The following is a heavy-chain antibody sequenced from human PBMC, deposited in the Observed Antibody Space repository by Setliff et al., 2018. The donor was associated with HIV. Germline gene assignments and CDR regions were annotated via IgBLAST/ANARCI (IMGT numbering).Heavy chain of an antibody. CDR1: GYTFATYA. D-gene: IGHD4-17*01. CDR2: INPGNGNT. J-gene: IGHJ6*03. Sequence: GASVKVSCKASGYTFATYAVLWVRQAPGQRLESMGWINPGNGNTKYSQKFQGRVTISMDASATTLYMELSSLRSEDTAVYYCARGRGNDYGDYSYYYYMDVRGKGTTVTVSS. CDR3: ARGRGNDYGDYSYYYYMDV. V-gene: IGHV1-3*01.